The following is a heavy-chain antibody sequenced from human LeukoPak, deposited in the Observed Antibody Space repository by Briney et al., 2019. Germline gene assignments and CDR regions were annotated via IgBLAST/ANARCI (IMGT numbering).Heavy chain of an antibody. Sequence: SETLSLTCTVSGGSISSYYWSWIRQPPGKGLEWIGYIYYSGSTNYNPSLKSRVTISVDTSKNQFSLKLSSVTAADTAVYYCARDRSGYDFDAFDIWGQGTMVTVSS. CDR1: GGSISSYY. J-gene: IGHJ3*02. CDR3: ARDRSGYDFDAFDI. D-gene: IGHD5-12*01. CDR2: IYYSGST. V-gene: IGHV4-59*01.